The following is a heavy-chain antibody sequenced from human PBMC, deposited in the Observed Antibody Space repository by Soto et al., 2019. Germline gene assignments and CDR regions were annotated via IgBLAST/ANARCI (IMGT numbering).Heavy chain of an antibody. CDR2: IIPIFGTA. V-gene: IGHV1-69*13. Sequence: GASVKVSCKASGGTFSSYAISWVRQAPGQGLEWMGRIIPIFGTANYAQKFQGRVTITADESTSTAYMELSSLRSEDTAVYYCAREDGDIVARAPYGMDVWGQGTTVTVSS. J-gene: IGHJ6*02. CDR1: GGTFSSYA. CDR3: AREDGDIVARAPYGMDV. D-gene: IGHD5-12*01.